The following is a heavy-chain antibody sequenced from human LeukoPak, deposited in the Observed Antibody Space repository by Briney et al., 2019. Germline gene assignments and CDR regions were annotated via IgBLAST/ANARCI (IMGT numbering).Heavy chain of an antibody. CDR3: AKGTDGSFDL. D-gene: IGHD1-1*01. Sequence: PGGSLRLSCAASGFTFSSHWMHWVRQAPGKGLVWVSRINSDGSRTSYADSVKGRFTISRDNAKNSLYLQMNSLRAEDTALYYCAKGTDGSFDLWGRGTLVTVSS. V-gene: IGHV3-74*01. J-gene: IGHJ4*02. CDR1: GFTFSSHW. CDR2: INSDGSRT.